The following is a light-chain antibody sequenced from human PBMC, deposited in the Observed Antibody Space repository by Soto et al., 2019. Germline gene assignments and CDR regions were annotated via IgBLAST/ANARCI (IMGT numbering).Light chain of an antibody. CDR1: SSDVGYYNY. Sequence: QPVLTQPASVSGSPGQSITISCSGTSSDVGYYNYVSWYQQHPGKAPKLMMYEVSNRPSGVSNRFSGSKSGNTASLTISGLQAEDEADYYCSSYTSSTTLIFGGGTKLNVL. V-gene: IGLV2-14*01. J-gene: IGLJ2*01. CDR3: SSYTSSTTLI. CDR2: EVS.